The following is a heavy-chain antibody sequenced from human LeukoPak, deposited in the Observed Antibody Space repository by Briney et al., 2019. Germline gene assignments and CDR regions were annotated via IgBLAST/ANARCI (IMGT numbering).Heavy chain of an antibody. D-gene: IGHD4-17*01. CDR3: ARGTTVTKDY. CDR2: INHSGST. J-gene: IGHJ4*02. Sequence: SETLSLTCAVYGGSFSGYYWSWIRQPPGKGLEWIGEINHSGSTNYNPSLKSRVTISVDTSKNQFSLKLSSVTAADTAVYYCARGTTVTKDYWGEGTLVTVSS. V-gene: IGHV4-34*01. CDR1: GGSFSGYY.